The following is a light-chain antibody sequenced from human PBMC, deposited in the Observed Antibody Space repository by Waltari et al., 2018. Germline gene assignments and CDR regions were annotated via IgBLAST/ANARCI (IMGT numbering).Light chain of an antibody. J-gene: IGLJ3*02. CDR2: GAN. CDR1: LSNTEATT. Sequence: QSVLTQPPSASGTPGARVTISFSVRLSNTEATTINSYRQLPGTPPKLLIYGANQRPSGVPDRFSGSKSGTSASLAISGLQSADEADYYCAGWDDSLNGPVFGGGTKLTVL. V-gene: IGLV1-44*01. CDR3: AGWDDSLNGPV.